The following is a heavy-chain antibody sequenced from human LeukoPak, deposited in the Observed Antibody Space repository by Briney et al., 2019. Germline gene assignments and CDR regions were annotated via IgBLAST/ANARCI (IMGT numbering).Heavy chain of an antibody. D-gene: IGHD3-16*01. J-gene: IGHJ4*02. CDR1: RFIFDNYG. CDR2: ISDDGYST. V-gene: IGHV3-23*01. Sequence: GGSLRLSCAASRFIFDNYGMTWVRQAPGKGLEWVSGISDDGYSTYYADSVKGRFTISRDNSKDTLYLHMSSLRVEDTAVFYRARVAPPLDDYIRGSFPYYFDYWGQGTPVTVSS. CDR3: ARVAPPLDDYIRGSFPYYFDY.